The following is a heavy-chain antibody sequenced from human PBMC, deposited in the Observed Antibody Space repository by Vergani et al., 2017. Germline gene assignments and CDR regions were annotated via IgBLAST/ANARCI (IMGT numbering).Heavy chain of an antibody. CDR3: GRVADFYGLGSRLLDL. V-gene: IGHV4-59*01. D-gene: IGHD3-10*01. CDR1: GGSMSGYY. J-gene: IGHJ5*02. CDR2: MYHSGTT. Sequence: QAQLQESGPGLVKPSETLSLTCSVSGGSMSGYYWSWIRQPPGKELEWIGYMYHSGTTNYNPSLGRRVTISGDTSKNQFSLKLNSVTAADTAVYYCGRVADFYGLGSRLLDLWGQGILVTVSS.